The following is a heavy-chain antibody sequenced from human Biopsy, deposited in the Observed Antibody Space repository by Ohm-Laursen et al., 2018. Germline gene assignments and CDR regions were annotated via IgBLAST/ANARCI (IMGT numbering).Heavy chain of an antibody. J-gene: IGHJ3*02. Sequence: SDTLSLTCTVSGGSVSGSSWSWIRQAPGRGLEWVGYISYSGSTRNNPSLKSRITISVDTSKNQISLKVTSVTAADTAVYYCAKHGSGWTGDDALHIWGQGTMVTVSS. CDR3: AKHGSGWTGDDALHI. CDR1: GGSVSGSS. V-gene: IGHV4-59*08. D-gene: IGHD6-19*01. CDR2: ISYSGST.